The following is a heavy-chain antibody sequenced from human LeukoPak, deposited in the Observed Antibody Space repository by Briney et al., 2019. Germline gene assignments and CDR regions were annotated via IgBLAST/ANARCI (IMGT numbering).Heavy chain of an antibody. CDR3: ARIKNGVPNP. D-gene: IGHD3-10*01. CDR2: INSGSSDI. V-gene: IGHV3-21*01. J-gene: IGHJ4*02. Sequence: GGSLRLSCAASGFTFNSYIMTWVRQIPGKGLEWVASINSGSSDISYADSVRGQFTISRDNAKNFLFLQMNSLRAEDTAVYYCARIKNGVPNPWGRGTLVTVSS. CDR1: GFTFNSYI.